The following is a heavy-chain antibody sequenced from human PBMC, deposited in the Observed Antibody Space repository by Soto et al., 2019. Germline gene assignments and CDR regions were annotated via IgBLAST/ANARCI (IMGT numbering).Heavy chain of an antibody. CDR3: AKGDRNQPAVVDY. CDR1: GFTFRNYS. V-gene: IGHV3-23*01. Sequence: EVQLLESGGGRIQPGGFLRLSCGGSGFTFRNYSMNWVRPVPGKGLQWVSGISGSGSSTYYSDSVRGRFTISRDNSRNTLYLQMSSLRVEDTALYYCAKGDRNQPAVVDYWGQGTLVTVSS. D-gene: IGHD2-2*01. CDR2: ISGSGSST. J-gene: IGHJ4*02.